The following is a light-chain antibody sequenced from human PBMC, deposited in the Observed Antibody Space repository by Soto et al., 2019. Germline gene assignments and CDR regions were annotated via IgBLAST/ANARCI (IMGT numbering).Light chain of an antibody. CDR2: DVS. V-gene: IGLV2-14*03. Sequence: QSVLTQPASVSGSPGQSITISCTGTSSDVGGYNYVSCYQQHPGKAPKLMIYDVSDRPSGVSSRFSGSKSGNTASLTISGLQAEDEADYYCSSYTSSSTLVVFGGGTKLTVL. J-gene: IGLJ2*01. CDR1: SSDVGGYNY. CDR3: SSYTSSSTLVV.